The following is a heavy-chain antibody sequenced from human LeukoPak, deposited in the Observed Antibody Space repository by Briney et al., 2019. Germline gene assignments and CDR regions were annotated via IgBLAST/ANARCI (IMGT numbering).Heavy chain of an antibody. J-gene: IGHJ4*02. CDR1: GFTFSSYS. V-gene: IGHV3-21*01. CDR3: ARDPLRYLRVGHYDY. D-gene: IGHD3-9*01. CDR2: IDYDSSHI. Sequence: KPGGSLRLSCAASGFTFSSYSMNWVRQAPGKGLEWVSSIDYDSSHIYYAASVRGRFTISRDNARNSVYLQMNSLRVEDTAVYYCARDPLRYLRVGHYDYWGQGTLVAVSS.